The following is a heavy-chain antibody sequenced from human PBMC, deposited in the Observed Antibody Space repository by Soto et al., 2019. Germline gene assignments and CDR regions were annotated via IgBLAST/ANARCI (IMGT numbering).Heavy chain of an antibody. CDR3: ARHAKLFSSSFGY. J-gene: IGHJ4*02. Sequence: SETLSLTCTVSGGSISSYYWSWIRQPPGKGLEWIGYIYYSGSTNYNPSLKSRVTISVDTSKNQFSLKLSSVTAADTAVYYCARHAKLFSSSFGYWGQGTLVTVSS. CDR2: IYYSGST. D-gene: IGHD6-13*01. CDR1: GGSISSYY. V-gene: IGHV4-59*08.